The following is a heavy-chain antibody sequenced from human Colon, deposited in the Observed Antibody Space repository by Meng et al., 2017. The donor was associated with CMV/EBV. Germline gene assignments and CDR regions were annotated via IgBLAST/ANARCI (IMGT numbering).Heavy chain of an antibody. J-gene: IGHJ5*01. CDR2: ISGGSYYI. D-gene: IGHD3-22*01. V-gene: IGHV3-21*01. CDR3: AREGYYSGTTGYYYDS. Sequence: GGSLRLSCAASGFTFSSYAMHWVRQAPGKGLEWVATISGGSYYIYYADSVKGRFTISRDNAKSSLYLQMNSLGVEDTAVYYCAREGYYSGTTGYYYDSWGQGTLVTVSS. CDR1: GFTFSSYA.